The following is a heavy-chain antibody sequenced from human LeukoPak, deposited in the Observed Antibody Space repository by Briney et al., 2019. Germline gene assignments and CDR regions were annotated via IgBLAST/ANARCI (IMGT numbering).Heavy chain of an antibody. J-gene: IGHJ4*02. CDR1: GFTFDDYA. D-gene: IGHD2-2*01. Sequence: GRSLRLSCAASGFTFDDYAMHWVRQAPGKGLEWVSSISWNGRTRGYADSVKGRFTISRDNSKNTLYLQMNSLRAEDTAVYYCAKYPQVPTLYYFDYWGQGTLVTVSS. V-gene: IGHV3-9*01. CDR3: AKYPQVPTLYYFDY. CDR2: ISWNGRTR.